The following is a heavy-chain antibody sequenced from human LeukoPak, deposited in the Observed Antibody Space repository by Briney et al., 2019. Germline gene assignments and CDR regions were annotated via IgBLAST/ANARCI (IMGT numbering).Heavy chain of an antibody. J-gene: IGHJ4*02. V-gene: IGHV3-30*18. CDR1: GFTFSSYG. CDR3: AKNLAVAGIYYFDY. Sequence: GGSLRLSCAASGFTFSSYGMHWVRQAPGKGLEWVAVISDDGINKYYADSVKGRFTISRDNSKNTLDLQMNSLRAEDTAVYYCAKNLAVAGIYYFDYWGQGTLVTVSS. CDR2: ISDDGINK. D-gene: IGHD6-19*01.